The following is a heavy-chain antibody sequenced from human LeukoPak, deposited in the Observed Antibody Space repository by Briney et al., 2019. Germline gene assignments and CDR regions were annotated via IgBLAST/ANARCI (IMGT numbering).Heavy chain of an antibody. Sequence: GGSLRLSCAASGFIFSDYYMTWIRQAPGKGLEWVSHISSSGSNIHHADSVKGRFPISRDNAKSSLYLQMNSLRAEDTAVYYCVREGYSTGQFDYWGQGTLVTVSS. CDR3: VREGYSTGQFDY. CDR2: ISSSGSNI. D-gene: IGHD2-8*02. CDR1: GFIFSDYY. V-gene: IGHV3-11*04. J-gene: IGHJ4*02.